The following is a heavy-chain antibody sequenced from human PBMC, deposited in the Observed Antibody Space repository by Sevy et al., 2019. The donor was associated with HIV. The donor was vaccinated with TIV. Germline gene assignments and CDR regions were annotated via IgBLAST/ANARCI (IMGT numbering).Heavy chain of an antibody. V-gene: IGHV3-7*01. D-gene: IGHD2-21*01. CDR2: VDQDGSQK. CDR3: ARELWPGDY. CDR1: GFTFSDYF. Sequence: GGSLRLSYAASGFTFSDYFMVWVRQAPGKGLEWVANVDQDGSQKNYVASVKGRFTVSRDNAKNSLYLQMNRLRVDDTAVYYCARELWPGDYWGQGTLVTVSS. J-gene: IGHJ4*02.